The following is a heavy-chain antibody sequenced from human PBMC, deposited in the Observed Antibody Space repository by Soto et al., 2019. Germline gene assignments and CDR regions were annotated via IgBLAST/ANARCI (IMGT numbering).Heavy chain of an antibody. Sequence: ASVKVSCKASGYTFTSYDINWVRQATGQGLEWMGWMNPNSGNTGYAQKYQGRVTMTRNTSISTAYMKMSSLRSEDTAVYYCARGPLVAARPLFYWGQGTLVTVSS. V-gene: IGHV1-8*01. CDR3: ARGPLVAARPLFY. D-gene: IGHD6-6*01. J-gene: IGHJ4*02. CDR1: GYTFTSYD. CDR2: MNPNSGNT.